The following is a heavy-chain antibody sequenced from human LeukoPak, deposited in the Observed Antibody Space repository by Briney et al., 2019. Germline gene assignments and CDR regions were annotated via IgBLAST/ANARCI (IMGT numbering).Heavy chain of an antibody. D-gene: IGHD3-3*01. J-gene: IGHJ4*02. V-gene: IGHV3-7*03. CDR2: IKQDGSEK. CDR3: ARDADFWSGYFFDY. CDR1: GFTFSSYW. Sequence: GGSLRLSCAASGFTFSSYWMSWVRQAPGKGQEWVANIKQDGSEKYYVDSVKGRFTISRDNAKNSLYLQMNSLRAEDTAVYYCARDADFWSGYFFDYWGQGTLVTVSS.